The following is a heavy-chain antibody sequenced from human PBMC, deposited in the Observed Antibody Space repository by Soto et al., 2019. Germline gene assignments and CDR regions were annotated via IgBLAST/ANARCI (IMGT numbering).Heavy chain of an antibody. CDR3: ARATGTLRSRNCDY. J-gene: IGHJ4*02. Sequence: TLSLTCSVSGVSISTVGHYWTWIRQPPGKGLEWIGSIYHTGSTYYSKSLRSRLTISIDTSKSQFSLRLSSVTAADTAVYYCARATGTLRSRNCDYWGPRSMVTVSS. V-gene: IGHV4-31*03. CDR2: IYHTGST. CDR1: GVSISTVGHY. D-gene: IGHD3-9*01.